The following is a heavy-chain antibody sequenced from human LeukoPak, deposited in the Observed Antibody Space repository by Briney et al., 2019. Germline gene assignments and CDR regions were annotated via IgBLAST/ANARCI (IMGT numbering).Heavy chain of an antibody. CDR1: GFTVSSNY. CDR3: ARGDGVYIY. J-gene: IGHJ4*02. Sequence: GGSLRLSCVASGFTVSSNYMTWVRQAPGKGLEWVSVLYYGGTTYYADSAKGRFTISRDNTKNTVFLQMNSLRADDTAVYYCARGDGVYIYWGQGTLVTVSS. CDR2: LYYGGTT. D-gene: IGHD4-17*01. V-gene: IGHV3-53*01.